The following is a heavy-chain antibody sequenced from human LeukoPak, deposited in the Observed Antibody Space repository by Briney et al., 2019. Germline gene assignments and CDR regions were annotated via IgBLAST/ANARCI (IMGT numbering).Heavy chain of an antibody. J-gene: IGHJ4*02. CDR1: GFTFSSYA. D-gene: IGHD3-9*01. CDR3: ARSSTGMRYFDWFAAEY. V-gene: IGHV3-30-3*01. Sequence: GRSLRLSCAASGFTFSSYAMHWVRQAPGKGLEWVAVISYDGSNKYYADSVKGRFTISRDNSKNTLYLQMNSLRAEDTAVYYCARSSTGMRYFDWFAAEYWGQGTLVTVSS. CDR2: ISYDGSNK.